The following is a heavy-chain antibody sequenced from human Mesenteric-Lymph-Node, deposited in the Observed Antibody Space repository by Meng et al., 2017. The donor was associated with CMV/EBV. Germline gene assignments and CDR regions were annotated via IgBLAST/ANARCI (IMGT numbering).Heavy chain of an antibody. J-gene: IGHJ4*02. CDR1: GFTFSSYW. CDR3: ARGPRTIVAGGRVAPLDY. V-gene: IGHV3-53*01. CDR2: IYRLGST. D-gene: IGHD4-11*01. Sequence: GGSLRLSCAASGFTFSSYWMHWVRQAPGKGLEWVSLIYRLGSTYYADSVKGRFTISRNNSENTLYLQMNSLRAEDTAVYFCARGPRTIVAGGRVAPLDYWGQGTLVTVSS.